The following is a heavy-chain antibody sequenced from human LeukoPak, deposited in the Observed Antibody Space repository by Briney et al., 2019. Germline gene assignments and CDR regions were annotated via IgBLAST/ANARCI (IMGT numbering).Heavy chain of an antibody. Sequence: PGGSLRLSCAASGFTFSSYSMNWVRQAPGKGVEWLSYISSSSSTIYYADSVKGRFTISRDNAKNSLYLQMNSLTDEDTAVYYCARVRAVTTFRDAFDIWGQGTMVTVSS. CDR1: GFTFSSYS. CDR2: ISSSSSTI. CDR3: ARVRAVTTFRDAFDI. V-gene: IGHV3-48*02. J-gene: IGHJ3*02. D-gene: IGHD4-17*01.